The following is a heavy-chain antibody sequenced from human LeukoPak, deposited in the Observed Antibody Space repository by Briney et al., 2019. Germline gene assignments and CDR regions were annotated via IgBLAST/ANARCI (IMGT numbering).Heavy chain of an antibody. CDR2: ISSSSSTI. D-gene: IGHD3-10*01. Sequence: PGGSLRLSCAASGFTFSSYSMNWVRQAPGKGLEWVSYISSSSSTIYYADSVKGRFTISRDNAKNSLYLQMNSLRAEDTAVYYCARDYGSGSILFDYWGQGTLVTVSS. V-gene: IGHV3-48*01. CDR3: ARDYGSGSILFDY. CDR1: GFTFSSYS. J-gene: IGHJ4*02.